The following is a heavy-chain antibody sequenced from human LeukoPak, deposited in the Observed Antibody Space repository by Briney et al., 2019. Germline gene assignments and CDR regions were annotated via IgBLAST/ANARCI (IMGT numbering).Heavy chain of an antibody. CDR2: ISAYNGNT. D-gene: IGHD4-23*01. CDR1: GYTFTSYG. CDR3: ARDRNYGGNSVWSSPLNPPGY. J-gene: IGHJ4*02. V-gene: IGHV1-18*01. Sequence: ASVKVSCKASGYTFTSYGISWVRQAPGQGLEWMGWISAYNGNTNYAQKLQGRVTMTTDTSTSTAYMELRSLRSDDTAVYYCARDRNYGGNSVWSSPLNPPGYWGQGTLVTVSS.